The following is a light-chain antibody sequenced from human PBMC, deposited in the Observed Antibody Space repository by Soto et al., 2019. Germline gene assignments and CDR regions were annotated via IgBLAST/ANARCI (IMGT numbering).Light chain of an antibody. CDR2: NAS. J-gene: IGKJ1*01. CDR3: QQYNSYSPT. V-gene: IGKV1-5*03. Sequence: DIPMTQSPSNLSASVGDRVTITCRASQSISSWLAWYQQKPGKAPKLLIYNASSLESGVPSRFSGSGSGTEFTLTISSLQPDDFATYYCQQYNSYSPTCGQGTKVEIK. CDR1: QSISSW.